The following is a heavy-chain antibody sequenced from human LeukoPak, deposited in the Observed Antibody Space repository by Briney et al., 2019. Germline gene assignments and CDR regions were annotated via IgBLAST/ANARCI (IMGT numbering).Heavy chain of an antibody. J-gene: IGHJ4*02. Sequence: GASVKVSCKASGYTFTGYYMHWVRQAPGQGLEWMGWINPNSGGTNYAQKFQGRVTMTRDTSISTAYMELSRLRSDDTAVYYCARAATGWTPMVNPYWGQGTLVTVSS. CDR3: ARAATGWTPMVNPY. CDR2: INPNSGGT. CDR1: GYTFTGYY. V-gene: IGHV1-2*02. D-gene: IGHD5-18*01.